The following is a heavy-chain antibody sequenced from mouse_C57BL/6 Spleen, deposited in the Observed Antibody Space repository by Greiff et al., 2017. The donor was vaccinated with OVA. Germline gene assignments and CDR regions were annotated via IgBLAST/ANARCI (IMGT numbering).Heavy chain of an antibody. V-gene: IGHV1-59*01. D-gene: IGHD2-10*02. Sequence: QVQLQQPGAELVRPGTSVKLSCKASGYTFTSYWMHWVKQRPGQGLEWIGVIDPSDSYTNYNQKFKGKATLTVDTSSSTAYMQLSSLTSEDSAVYYSARSGYGNYGDDWGQGTTLTVSS. CDR3: ARSGYGNYGDD. CDR2: IDPSDSYT. J-gene: IGHJ2*01. CDR1: GYTFTSYW.